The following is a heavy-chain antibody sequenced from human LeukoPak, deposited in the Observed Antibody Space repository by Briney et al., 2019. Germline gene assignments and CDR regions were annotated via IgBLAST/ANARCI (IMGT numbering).Heavy chain of an antibody. CDR1: GGSFSGYY. CDR3: ARGRRPVGAAFDY. CDR2: INHSGST. Sequence: SETLSLTCAVYGGSFSGYYWSWIRQPPGKGLERIGEINHSGSTNYNPSLKSRVTISVDTSKNQFSLKLSSVTAADTAVYYCARGRRPVGAAFDYWGQGTLVTVSS. V-gene: IGHV4-34*01. D-gene: IGHD2-15*01. J-gene: IGHJ4*02.